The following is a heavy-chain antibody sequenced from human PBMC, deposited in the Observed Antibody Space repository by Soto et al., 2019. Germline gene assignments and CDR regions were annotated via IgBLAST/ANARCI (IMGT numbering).Heavy chain of an antibody. V-gene: IGHV3-33*01. J-gene: IGHJ3*02. CDR3: ARDFLLELGEGAFDT. CDR2: ICYDGSNK. CDR1: GFTFSSYG. D-gene: IGHD1-7*01. Sequence: QVQRVESGGGVVQPGRSLRLSCAASGFTFSSYGMHWVRQATGKGRGRVAVICYDGSNKYYEDSVKGRFPISRDNSKNTLYLQINSLRAEDTGVYYCARDFLLELGEGAFDTWGQGTMVTVSS.